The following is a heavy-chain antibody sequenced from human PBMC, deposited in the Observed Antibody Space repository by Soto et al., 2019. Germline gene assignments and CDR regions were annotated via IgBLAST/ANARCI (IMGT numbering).Heavy chain of an antibody. CDR1: GGSISSGDYY. CDR2: IYYSGST. CDR3: ARVQMECSGGSCYTSDFDY. Sequence: QVQLQESGPGLVKPSQTLSLTCTVSGGSISSGDYYWSWIRQPPGKGLEWIGYIYYSGSTYYNPSLKSRVTISVDASKNQCSRKLSSVPAADTAVYYCARVQMECSGGSCYTSDFDYWGQGTLVTVSS. J-gene: IGHJ4*02. V-gene: IGHV4-30-4*01. D-gene: IGHD2-15*01.